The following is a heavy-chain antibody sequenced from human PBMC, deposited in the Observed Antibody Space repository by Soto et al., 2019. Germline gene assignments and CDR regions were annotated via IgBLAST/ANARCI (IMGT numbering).Heavy chain of an antibody. V-gene: IGHV1-46*01. Sequence: ASVNVSCKASGYTFTSYYMHWVRQAPGQGLEWMGIINPSGGSTSYAQKFQGRVTMTRDTSTSTVYMELSSLRSEDTAVYYCARDAAGYYFFAHTKGRNWFDPWGQGTLVTVSS. CDR3: ARDAAGYYFFAHTKGRNWFDP. CDR2: INPSGGST. CDR1: GYTFTSYY. D-gene: IGHD1-1*01. J-gene: IGHJ5*02.